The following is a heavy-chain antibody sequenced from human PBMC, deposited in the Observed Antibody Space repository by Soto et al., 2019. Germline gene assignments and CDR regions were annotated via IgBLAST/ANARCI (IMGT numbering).Heavy chain of an antibody. Sequence: GGSLRLSCQASGFNFRMYEMHWVRKAPGKRLEWVSYISSSGLTTYYADFAEGRFTISRDNAKDSLYLHLNSLRVGDTAVYYCARYGTRGDWWGLGTQVTVSS. CDR2: ISSSGLTT. CDR3: ARYGTRGDW. J-gene: IGHJ5*01. CDR1: GFNFRMYE. D-gene: IGHD3-10*01. V-gene: IGHV3-48*03.